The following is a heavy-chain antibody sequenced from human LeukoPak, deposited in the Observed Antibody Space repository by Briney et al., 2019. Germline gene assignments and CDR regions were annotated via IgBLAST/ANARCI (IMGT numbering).Heavy chain of an antibody. V-gene: IGHV4-61*02. CDR1: GGSISSDDHY. CDR3: ARDNRDCISGYCATWFAP. J-gene: IGHJ5*02. CDR2: FSASGNS. D-gene: IGHD3-22*01. Sequence: KPSETLSLTCTVSGGSISSDDHYWSWIRQPAGKGLEWIGRFSASGNSNYNPSLKSRLTISVDTSKNQLSLKLTSVTATDTAVYYCARDNRDCISGYCATWFAPRGQGNLVTVSS.